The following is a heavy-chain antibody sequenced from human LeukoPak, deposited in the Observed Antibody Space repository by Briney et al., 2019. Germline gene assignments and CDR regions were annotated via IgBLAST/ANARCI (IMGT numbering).Heavy chain of an antibody. CDR2: IWHDGSGK. CDR1: GFTFSNYG. V-gene: IGHV3-33*01. D-gene: IGHD3-3*01. Sequence: GRSLRLSCAASGFTFSNYGMHWVRQAPGKGLEWVAIIWHDGSGKYYADSVKGRFTISRDNSKNTVYLQMNSLRAEDTAVYFCTRQSENFSLDYWGQGTLVTVS. J-gene: IGHJ4*02. CDR3: TRQSENFSLDY.